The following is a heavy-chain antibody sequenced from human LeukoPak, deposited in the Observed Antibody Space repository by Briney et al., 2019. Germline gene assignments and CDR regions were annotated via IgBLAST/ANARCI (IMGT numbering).Heavy chain of an antibody. CDR2: IHYSGST. J-gene: IGHJ1*01. D-gene: IGHD4-11*01. CDR1: GGSFTTYY. V-gene: IGHV4-59*01. CDR3: ATTAGTTRLFQH. Sequence: PSETLSLTCTVSGGSFTTYYWSWIRQPPGKRLEWIGHIHYSGSTNYNPSLKSRVTISLDTSKNQFSLKLSSVTAADTATYYCATTAGTTRLFQHWGQGTLVTVSS.